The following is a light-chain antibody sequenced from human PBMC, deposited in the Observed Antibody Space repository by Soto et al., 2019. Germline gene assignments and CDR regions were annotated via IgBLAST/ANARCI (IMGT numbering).Light chain of an antibody. Sequence: QSALTQPASVSGSPGQSITISCTGSSSDVGGYNYVSWYQQHPGKAPKLMIFEVTDRPSGVSNRFSGSKSGNTASLTISGLQAEDEADYYCNSYTSRSTYVFGTGTKVNVL. CDR3: NSYTSRSTYV. CDR1: SSDVGGYNY. J-gene: IGLJ1*01. CDR2: EVT. V-gene: IGLV2-14*01.